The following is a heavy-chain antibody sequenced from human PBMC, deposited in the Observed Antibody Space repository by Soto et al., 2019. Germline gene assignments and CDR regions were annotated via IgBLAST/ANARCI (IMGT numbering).Heavy chain of an antibody. Sequence: QVQLVESGGGVVQPGRPLRLSCTASGFTFSNFGMHWVRQAPGKGLEWVALMSYDGNIIYYADSVKGRFTISRDNSNNTLYLQMNNLRREDSGVYYCAKGGFIVVEPAATFRCDPWGQGTLVTVSS. CDR3: AKGGFIVVEPAATFRCDP. CDR2: MSYDGNII. D-gene: IGHD2-2*01. V-gene: IGHV3-30*18. J-gene: IGHJ5*02. CDR1: GFTFSNFG.